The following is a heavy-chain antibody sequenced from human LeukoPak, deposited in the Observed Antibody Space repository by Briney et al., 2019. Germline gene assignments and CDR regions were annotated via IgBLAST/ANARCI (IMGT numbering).Heavy chain of an antibody. D-gene: IGHD2-21*01. Sequence: HRASVKVSCKASGYTFTGSYMHWVRQAPGQGLEWMGRIDPNGGGTNYAQKFQGRVTMTRDTSISTAYMELSRLRSADTAVYYCARELWFDYWGQGTLVTVSS. V-gene: IGHV1-2*06. CDR2: IDPNGGGT. J-gene: IGHJ4*02. CDR3: ARELWFDY. CDR1: GYTFTGSY.